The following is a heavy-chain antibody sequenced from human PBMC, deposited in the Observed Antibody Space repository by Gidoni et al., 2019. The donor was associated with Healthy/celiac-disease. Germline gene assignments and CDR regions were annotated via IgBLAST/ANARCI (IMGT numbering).Heavy chain of an antibody. CDR1: GFTFSSYA. CDR3: AKDSITMVQGVPTFWYFDL. V-gene: IGHV3-23*01. J-gene: IGHJ2*01. CDR2: ISGSGGST. D-gene: IGHD3-10*01. Sequence: EVQLLESGGGLVQPGGSLRLSCAASGFTFSSYAMSWVRQAPGKGLEWVSAISGSGGSTYYADSVKGRFTISRDNSKNTLYLQMNSLRAEDTAVYYCAKDSITMVQGVPTFWYFDLWGRGTLVTVSS.